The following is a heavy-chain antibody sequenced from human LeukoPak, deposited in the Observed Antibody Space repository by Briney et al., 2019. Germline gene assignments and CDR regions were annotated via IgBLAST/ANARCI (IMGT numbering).Heavy chain of an antibody. V-gene: IGHV3-48*03. Sequence: GGSLRLSCAASGFTFSSYEMNWVRQAPGKGLEWVSYISSSGSTIYYADSVMGRFTISRDNAKNSLYLQMNSLRAEDTAVYYCARDMGGYYYDILTGYSWDYWGQGTLVTVSS. J-gene: IGHJ4*02. CDR3: ARDMGGYYYDILTGYSWDY. CDR2: ISSSGSTI. CDR1: GFTFSSYE. D-gene: IGHD3-9*01.